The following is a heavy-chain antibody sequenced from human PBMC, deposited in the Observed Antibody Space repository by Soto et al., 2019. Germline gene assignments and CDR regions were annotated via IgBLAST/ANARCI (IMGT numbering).Heavy chain of an antibody. J-gene: IGHJ5*02. V-gene: IGHV4-30-4*01. Sequence: QVQLQESGPGLVKPSQTLSLTCTVSGGSISSGDYYWSWIRQPPGKGLEWIGYIYYSGSTYYNPSRKSRVTTSVDTSKNQFSLKLSSVTAADTAVYYCARGGDTAMVSIGWFDPWGQGTLVTVSS. CDR3: ARGGDTAMVSIGWFDP. D-gene: IGHD5-18*01. CDR1: GGSISSGDYY. CDR2: IYYSGST.